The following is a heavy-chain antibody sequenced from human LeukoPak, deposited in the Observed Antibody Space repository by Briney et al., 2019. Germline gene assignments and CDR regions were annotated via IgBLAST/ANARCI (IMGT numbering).Heavy chain of an antibody. CDR1: GGSISSSNW. V-gene: IGHV4-4*02. Sequence: SGTLSLTCAVSGGSISSSNWWSWVRQPPGKGLEWIGEIYHSGSTNYNPSLKSRVTISVDKSKNQFSLKLSSVTAADTAVYYCARLVVAAATISQYYFDYWGQGTLVTVSS. J-gene: IGHJ4*02. CDR2: IYHSGST. D-gene: IGHD2-2*01. CDR3: ARLVVAAATISQYYFDY.